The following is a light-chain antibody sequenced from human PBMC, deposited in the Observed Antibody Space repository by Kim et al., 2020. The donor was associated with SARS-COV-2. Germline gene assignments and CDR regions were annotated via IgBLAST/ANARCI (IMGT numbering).Light chain of an antibody. CDR3: QSSDSSDPFWV. CDR2: EDT. J-gene: IGLJ3*02. V-gene: IGLV3-25*03. CDR1: ALPNQY. Sequence: SYELTQPPSVSVSPGQTARITCSGDALPNQYAYWFQQKPGQAPVLVIYEDTERPSGIPERFSGSTSGTTVTLIISGVQAEDEADYYCQSSDSSDPFWVFGGGTKPTVL.